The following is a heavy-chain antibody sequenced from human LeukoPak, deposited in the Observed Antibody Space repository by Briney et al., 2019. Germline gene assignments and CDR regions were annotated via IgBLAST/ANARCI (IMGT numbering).Heavy chain of an antibody. Sequence: SETLSLTCTVSGGSISSGSYYWSCIRQPAGKGLEWIGRIYTSGSTNYNPSLKSRVTISVDTSKNQFSLKLSSVTAADTAVYYCARMHGDADYWGQGTLVTVSS. J-gene: IGHJ4*02. CDR1: GGSISSGSYY. CDR2: IYTSGST. CDR3: ARMHGDADY. D-gene: IGHD4-17*01. V-gene: IGHV4-61*02.